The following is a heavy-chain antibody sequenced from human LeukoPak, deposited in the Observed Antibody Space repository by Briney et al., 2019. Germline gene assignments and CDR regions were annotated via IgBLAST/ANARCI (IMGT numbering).Heavy chain of an antibody. J-gene: IGHJ6*02. CDR1: GFTFTSYA. Sequence: RGSLRLSCAASGFTFTSYAMSWVRQAPGEGLEWVSSIRGSGSNTYDADSVKGRFTISRDNSKNTLYLQMNSLRAEDTAVYYCARLDCSSTTCYRAEDYFYYGVDVWGQGTTVTVSS. CDR2: IRGSGSNT. CDR3: ARLDCSSTTCYRAEDYFYYGVDV. D-gene: IGHD2-2*01. V-gene: IGHV3-23*01.